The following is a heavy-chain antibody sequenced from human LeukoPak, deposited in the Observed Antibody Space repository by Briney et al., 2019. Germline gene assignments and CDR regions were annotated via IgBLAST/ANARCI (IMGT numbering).Heavy chain of an antibody. CDR2: ISTDGSDK. CDR3: AKDGTRSWFGEAT. D-gene: IGHD3-10*01. CDR1: GFTFSDYG. Sequence: PGRSLRLSCAASGFTFSDYGMQWVRQAPGKGLDWVALISTDGSDKDYADSVKGRFTLSRDNSKNTLYLQMNRLRVEDTAVYYCAKDGTRSWFGEATWGQGTLVTVSS. V-gene: IGHV3-30*18. J-gene: IGHJ5*02.